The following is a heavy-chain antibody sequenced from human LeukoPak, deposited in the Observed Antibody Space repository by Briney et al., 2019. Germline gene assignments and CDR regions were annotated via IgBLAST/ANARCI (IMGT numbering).Heavy chain of an antibody. CDR1: GGTFSSYA. V-gene: IGHV1-69*04. CDR2: IIPILGIA. J-gene: IGHJ6*02. Sequence: SVKVSCKASGGTFSSYAISWVRQAPGQGLEWMERIIPILGIANYAQKFQGRVTITADKSTSTAYMELSSLRSEDTAVYYCARGLVPGYYYYYGMDVWGQGTTVTVSS. CDR3: ARGLVPGYYYYYGMDV.